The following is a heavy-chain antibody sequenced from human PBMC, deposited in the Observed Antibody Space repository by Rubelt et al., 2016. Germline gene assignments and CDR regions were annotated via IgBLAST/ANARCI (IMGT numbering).Heavy chain of an antibody. CDR3: AREAIHYYYYGMDV. D-gene: IGHD2-2*02. CDR1: GFTFSTSA. CDR2: LVVGSGKT. J-gene: IGHJ6*02. V-gene: IGHV1-58*02. Sequence: QMQLVQSGPEVKKPGTSVKVSCKASGFTFSTSAIQWVRQARGQRLEWMGWLVVGSGKTNYGQKFHGRVTISRDMSTSTAYMEVSRLGYDDTAVYYCAREAIHYYYYGMDVWGQGTTVTVSS.